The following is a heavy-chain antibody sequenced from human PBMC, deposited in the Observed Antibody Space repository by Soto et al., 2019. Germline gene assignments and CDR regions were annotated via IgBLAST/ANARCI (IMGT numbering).Heavy chain of an antibody. J-gene: IGHJ3*02. D-gene: IGHD6-6*01. Sequence: GGSLRLSCAASGFTFSSYAMSWVRQAPGKGLEWVSAISGSGGSTYYADSVKGRFTISRDNSKNTLYLQMNSLRAKDTAVYYCAKDRIAARDSFDIWGQGTMVTVSS. CDR1: GFTFSSYA. CDR3: AKDRIAARDSFDI. CDR2: ISGSGGST. V-gene: IGHV3-23*01.